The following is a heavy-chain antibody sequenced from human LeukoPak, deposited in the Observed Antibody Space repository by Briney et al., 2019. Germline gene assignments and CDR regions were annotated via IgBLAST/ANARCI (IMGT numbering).Heavy chain of an antibody. CDR1: GFTFSSYE. V-gene: IGHV3-48*03. J-gene: IGHJ4*02. CDR2: ISGSGSTI. Sequence: GGSLRLSCAASGFTFSSYEMNWVRQAPGKGLEWVSYISGSGSTIHYADSVKGRLTISRDNARNSLYLQMNSLRAEDTALYYCAREDQPRGTFDYWGQGILVTVSS. CDR3: AREDQPRGTFDY. D-gene: IGHD2-15*01.